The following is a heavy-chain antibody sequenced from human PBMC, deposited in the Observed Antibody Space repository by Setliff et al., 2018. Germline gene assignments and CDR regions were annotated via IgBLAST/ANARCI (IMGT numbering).Heavy chain of an antibody. Sequence: GVLRLSCTGSGFSLGDYAMYWVRQTPGKGLEWVGFIRTKTYGGTAVYAASVKGRFILSRDDARNIAYLQMNSLTTEDTAVYYCTRDPGGYDFDPWGQGTLVTVSS. CDR3: TRDPGGYDFDP. CDR2: IRTKTYGGTA. CDR1: GFSLGDYA. V-gene: IGHV3-49*04. D-gene: IGHD5-12*01. J-gene: IGHJ5*02.